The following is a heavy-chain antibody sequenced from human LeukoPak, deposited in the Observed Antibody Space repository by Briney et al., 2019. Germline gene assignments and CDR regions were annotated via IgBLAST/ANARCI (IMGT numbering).Heavy chain of an antibody. V-gene: IGHV3-23*01. J-gene: IGHJ4*02. D-gene: IGHD6-19*01. Sequence: PGGSLRLSWAASGFTFDDYAMHWVRQAPGKGLEWVSSISGNGDTTYYADSVRGRFTISRDNSRNTLYLQMNNLRAEDTAVYFCANPVTQNSGWYVNGDYWGQGTLVTVSS. CDR1: GFTFDDYA. CDR3: ANPVTQNSGWYVNGDY. CDR2: ISGNGDTT.